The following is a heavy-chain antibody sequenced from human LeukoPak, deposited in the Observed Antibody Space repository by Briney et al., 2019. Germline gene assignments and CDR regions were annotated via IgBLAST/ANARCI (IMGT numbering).Heavy chain of an antibody. J-gene: IGHJ4*02. CDR1: GFTFSSYA. CDR3: ASSSGSYGY. CDR2: ISYDGSNK. V-gene: IGHV3-30-3*01. Sequence: GRSLRLSCAASGFTFSSYAMHWVRQAPGKGLEWVAVISYDGSNKYYADSVKGRFTISRDNSKNTLYLQMNSLRAEDTAVHYCASSSGSYGYWGQGTLVTVSS. D-gene: IGHD1-26*01.